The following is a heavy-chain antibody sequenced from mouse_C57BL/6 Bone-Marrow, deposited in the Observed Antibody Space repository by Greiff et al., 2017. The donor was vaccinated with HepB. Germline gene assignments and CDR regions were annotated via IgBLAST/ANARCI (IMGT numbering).Heavy chain of an antibody. D-gene: IGHD1-1*01. CDR1: GYTFTSYW. CDR2: IHPNSGST. J-gene: IGHJ2*01. V-gene: IGHV1-64*01. Sequence: VQLQQPGAELVKPGASVKLSCKASGYTFTSYWMHWVKQRPGQGLEWIGMIHPNSGSTNYNEKFKSKATLTVDKSSSTAYMQLSSLTSESSAVYYCARPYYYGSSYYVDYWGQGTTLTVSS. CDR3: ARPYYYGSSYYVDY.